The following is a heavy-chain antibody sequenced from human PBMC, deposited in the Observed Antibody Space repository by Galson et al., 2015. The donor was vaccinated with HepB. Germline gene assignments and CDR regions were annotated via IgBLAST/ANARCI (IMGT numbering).Heavy chain of an antibody. Sequence: SLRLSCAASGFTFSHYWMHWVRQVPGKGLAWVSLISNDGTITNYADSVKGRFTISRDNAGNTVYLPMDSLRAEDTAVYYCARVYIGWYWFDSWGQGTLVTVSS. V-gene: IGHV3-74*01. CDR3: ARVYIGWYWFDS. CDR1: GFTFSHYW. CDR2: ISNDGTIT. D-gene: IGHD6-19*01. J-gene: IGHJ5*01.